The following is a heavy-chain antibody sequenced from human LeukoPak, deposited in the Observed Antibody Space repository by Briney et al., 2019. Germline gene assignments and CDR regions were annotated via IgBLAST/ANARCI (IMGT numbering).Heavy chain of an antibody. V-gene: IGHV6-1*01. Sequence: SQTLSLTCAISGDSVSSKSVVWNWIRQSPLRGLEWLGRTYYRSKWYNDYAVFLKSRIIINPDISKNQFSLQLNSVTPEDTAVYYCERIGSPWGSSDVFDMWGQGKMVTVSS. D-gene: IGHD7-27*01. J-gene: IGHJ3*02. CDR2: TYYRSKWYN. CDR1: GDSVSSKSVV. CDR3: ERIGSPWGSSDVFDM.